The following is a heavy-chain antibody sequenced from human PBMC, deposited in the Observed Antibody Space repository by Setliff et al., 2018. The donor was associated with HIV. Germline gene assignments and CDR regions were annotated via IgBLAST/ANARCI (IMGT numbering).Heavy chain of an antibody. J-gene: IGHJ4*02. Sequence: TLVNPTQTLTLTCTFSGFSLSPRGMSVSWIRQPPGKALEWLARIDWDDAKYYSTSLKTRLTISKDTSKNQVVLTMTNMDPVDTATYYCARGSESLTYFDNLGPGTLVTSPQ. CDR2: IDWDDAK. D-gene: IGHD3-10*01. V-gene: IGHV2-70*11. CDR3: ARGSESLTYFDN. CDR1: GFSLSPRGMS.